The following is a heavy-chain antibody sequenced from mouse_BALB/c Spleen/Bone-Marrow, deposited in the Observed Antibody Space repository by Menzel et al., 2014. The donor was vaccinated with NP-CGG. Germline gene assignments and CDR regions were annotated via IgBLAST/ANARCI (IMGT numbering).Heavy chain of an antibody. CDR3: ARHGDYYGSSLFAY. D-gene: IGHD1-1*01. CDR1: ECEFPSHD. V-gene: IGHV5-2*01. CDR2: INSDGGST. J-gene: IGHJ3*01. Sequence: EVNVVESGGGLVQPGESLKLSCESNECEFPSHDMSWVRKTPEKRLELVAAINSDGGSTYYPDTMERRFIISRDNSKKTLYLQMSSLRSEDTAFYYCARHGDYYGSSLFAYWGQGTLVTVSA.